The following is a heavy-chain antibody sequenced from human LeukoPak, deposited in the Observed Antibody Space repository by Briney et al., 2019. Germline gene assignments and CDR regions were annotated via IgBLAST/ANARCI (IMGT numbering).Heavy chain of an antibody. Sequence: GGSLRLSCAASGFTLSSYSMNWVRQAPGKGLEWVSYISSSSSTIYYADSVKGRFTISRDNAKNSLHLQMNSLRAEDTAVYYCGRIAINANNGMDVWGQGTTVTVSS. D-gene: IGHD1/OR15-1a*01. J-gene: IGHJ6*02. CDR1: GFTLSSYS. V-gene: IGHV3-48*01. CDR2: ISSSSSTI. CDR3: GRIAINANNGMDV.